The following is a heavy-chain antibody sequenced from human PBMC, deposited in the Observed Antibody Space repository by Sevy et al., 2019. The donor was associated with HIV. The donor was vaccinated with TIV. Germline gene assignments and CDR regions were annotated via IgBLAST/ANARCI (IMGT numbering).Heavy chain of an antibody. Sequence: GGSLRLSCAASGFTFSSYGMHWVRQAPGKGLEWVAVISYDGNNKYYADSVKGRFTISRDNSKNTLYLQMNSLRAEDTAVYYCAKVLDYVWGSYRPIDYWGQGTLVTVSS. CDR3: AKVLDYVWGSYRPIDY. CDR1: GFTFSSYG. J-gene: IGHJ4*02. V-gene: IGHV3-30*18. CDR2: ISYDGNNK. D-gene: IGHD3-16*02.